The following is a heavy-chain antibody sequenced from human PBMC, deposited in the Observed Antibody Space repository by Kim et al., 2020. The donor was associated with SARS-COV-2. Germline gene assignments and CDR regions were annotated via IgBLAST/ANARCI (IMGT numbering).Heavy chain of an antibody. V-gene: IGHV1-8*01. CDR2: MNPNSGNT. CDR3: ARVQMVRGVSFGF. CDR1: GYTFTSYD. D-gene: IGHD3-10*01. J-gene: IGHJ3*01. Sequence: ASVKVSCKASGYTFTSYDINWVRQATGQGLEWMGWMNPNSGNTGYAQKFQGRVTMTRNTSISTAYMELSSLRSEDTAVYYCARVQMVRGVSFGFWGQGTMVTVSS.